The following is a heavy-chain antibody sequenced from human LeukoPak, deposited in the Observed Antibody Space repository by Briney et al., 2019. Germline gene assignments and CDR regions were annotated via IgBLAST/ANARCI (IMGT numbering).Heavy chain of an antibody. V-gene: IGHV3-53*01. J-gene: IGHJ2*01. CDR1: GFTVSTNY. CDR3: SGGRDPFHWYLDL. D-gene: IGHD2/OR15-2a*01. CDR2: LYSGSDT. Sequence: GGSLRLSCAASGFTVSTNYMNWVRQAPGKGLEWVSILYSGSDTYYADSVKGRFTISRDSSKNILSLQMNNLRAEDTAVYYCSGGRDPFHWYLDLWGRGTLVTVSS.